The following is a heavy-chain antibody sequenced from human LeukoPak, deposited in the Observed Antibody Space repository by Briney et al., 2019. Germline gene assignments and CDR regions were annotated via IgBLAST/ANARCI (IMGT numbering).Heavy chain of an antibody. D-gene: IGHD6-13*01. CDR1: GDSISSGYS. J-gene: IGHJ4*02. CDR2: IYHSGST. CDR3: ARVYLASSSWTDY. V-gene: IGHV4-38-2*02. Sequence: PSETLSLTCTVSGDSISSGYSWGWIRQPPGKGLEWIGSIYHSGSTYYNPSLKSRVTISVDTSKNQFSLKLNSVTAADTAVYYCARVYLASSSWTDYWGQGTLVAVSS.